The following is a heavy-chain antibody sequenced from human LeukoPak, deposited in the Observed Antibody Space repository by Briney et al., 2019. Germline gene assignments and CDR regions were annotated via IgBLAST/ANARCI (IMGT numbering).Heavy chain of an antibody. J-gene: IGHJ4*02. V-gene: IGHV3-23*01. D-gene: IGHD4-17*01. CDR3: AKDTSLRIGPFDY. CDR1: GFTFSSYA. CDR2: ITGSGGST. Sequence: PGGSLRLSCAASGFTFSSYAMSWVRQAPGKGLEWVSGITGSGGSTYYANSVKGRFTFSRDNSKNTLYLQMNSLRAEDTAVYYCAKDTSLRIGPFDYWGQGTLVTVSS.